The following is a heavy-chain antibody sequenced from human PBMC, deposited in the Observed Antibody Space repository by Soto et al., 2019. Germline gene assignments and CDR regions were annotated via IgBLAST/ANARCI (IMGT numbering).Heavy chain of an antibody. J-gene: IGHJ4*02. CDR3: ARGPSSGSHNRYFDY. V-gene: IGHV4-34*01. D-gene: IGHD1-26*01. CDR2: INHSGST. Sequence: PSETLSLTCAVYGGSFSGYYWSWIRQPPGKGLEWIGEINHSGSTNYNPSLKSRVTISVDTSKNQFSLKLSSVTAADTAVYYCARGPSSGSHNRYFDYWGQGTLVTVSS. CDR1: GGSFSGYY.